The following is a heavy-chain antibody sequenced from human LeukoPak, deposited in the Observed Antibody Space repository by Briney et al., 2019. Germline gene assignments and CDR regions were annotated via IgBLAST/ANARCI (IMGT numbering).Heavy chain of an antibody. CDR3: ARLTVTTSDFFGRDYYYYYMDV. V-gene: IGHV4-4*09. J-gene: IGHJ6*03. D-gene: IGHD4-11*01. CDR2: IYTSGST. CDR1: GGSISSYY. Sequence: SETLSLTCTVSGGSISSYYWSWIRQPPGKGLEWIGYIYTSGSTNYNPSLTSRVTISVDTSKNQFSLELSSVTAADTAVYYCARLTVTTSDFFGRDYYYYYMDVWGKGTTVTVSS.